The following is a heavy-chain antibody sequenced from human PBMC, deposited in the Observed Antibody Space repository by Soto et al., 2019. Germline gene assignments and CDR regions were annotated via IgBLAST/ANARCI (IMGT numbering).Heavy chain of an antibody. Sequence: PGGSLRLSCAASGFTFSSYEMNWVRQAPGKGLEWLGRIRTKTDGGTADYAAHVKDRFIVSRDDSKETLYLQMNSLRTEDTAVYFCTTGRCTTGVVDDYWGHGTFVTVSA. V-gene: IGHV3-15*01. D-gene: IGHD2-8*01. CDR1: GFTFSSYE. CDR3: TTGRCTTGVVDDY. J-gene: IGHJ1*01. CDR2: IRTKTDGGTA.